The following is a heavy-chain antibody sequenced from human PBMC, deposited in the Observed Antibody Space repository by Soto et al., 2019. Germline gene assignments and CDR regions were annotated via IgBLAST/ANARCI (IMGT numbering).Heavy chain of an antibody. CDR3: ARCGTGARTRTHHSDY. D-gene: IGHD1-26*01. CDR1: GGSISTYY. V-gene: IGHV4-59*01. J-gene: IGHJ4*02. Sequence: SETLSLTCTVSGGSISTYYWSWIRQPPGKGLEWIGYIYYSGSTNYNPSLKSRVTISVDPSKNQFSLKLSSVTSADTAVYYWARCGTGARTRTHHSDYRAPRNLVT. CDR2: IYYSGST.